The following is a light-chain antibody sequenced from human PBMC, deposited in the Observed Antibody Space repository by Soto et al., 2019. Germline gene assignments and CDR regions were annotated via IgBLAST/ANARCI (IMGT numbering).Light chain of an antibody. CDR3: QLRGT. CDR1: QGISSY. Sequence: AIRMTQSPSSLSASTGDRVTITCRASQGISSYLAWYQQKPGKAPKLLIYAASTLQSGVPSRFSGSGSGTDFTLTISCLQSEDFAPYYCQLRGTFGQGTKLEIK. J-gene: IGKJ2*02. CDR2: AAS. V-gene: IGKV1-8*01.